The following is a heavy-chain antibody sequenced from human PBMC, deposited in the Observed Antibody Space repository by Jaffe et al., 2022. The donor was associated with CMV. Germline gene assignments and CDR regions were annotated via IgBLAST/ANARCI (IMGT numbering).Heavy chain of an antibody. CDR3: ARGDCSGGNCHSSYYYYMDV. Sequence: QVQLVQSGAEVKEPGASVKVSCKASGYSFTSYGIGWVRQAPGQGLEWMGWIGAYNGNINYAQKVQGRVTMTTDTSTSTAFMELRSLRSDDTAVYYCARGDCSGGNCHSSYYYYMDVWGKGTTVTVSS. V-gene: IGHV1-18*04. J-gene: IGHJ6*03. D-gene: IGHD2-15*01. CDR2: IGAYNGNI. CDR1: GYSFTSYG.